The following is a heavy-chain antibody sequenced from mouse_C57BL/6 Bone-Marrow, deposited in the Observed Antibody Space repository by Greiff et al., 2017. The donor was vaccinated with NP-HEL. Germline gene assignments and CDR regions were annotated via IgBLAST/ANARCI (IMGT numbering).Heavy chain of an antibody. CDR1: GFTFSNYW. CDR2: IRLKSDNYAT. V-gene: IGHV6-3*01. J-gene: IGHJ3*01. D-gene: IGHD2-1*01. CDR3: TVRSYGNYDWFAY. Sequence: EVKVEESGGGLVQPGGSMKLSCVASGFTFSNYWMNWVRQSPEKGLEWVAQIRLKSDNYATHYAESVKGRFTISRDDSKSSVYLQMNNLRAEDTGIYYCTVRSYGNYDWFAYWGQGTLVTVSA.